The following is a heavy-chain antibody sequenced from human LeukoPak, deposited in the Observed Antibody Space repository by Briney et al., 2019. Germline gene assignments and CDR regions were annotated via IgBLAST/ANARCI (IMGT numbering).Heavy chain of an antibody. D-gene: IGHD3-10*01. CDR2: IWYDGSNK. V-gene: IGHV3-33*01. CDR3: ARGLERELPTSYYYYGMDV. Sequence: QSGGSLRLSCAASGFTFSSYGMHWVRQAPGKGLEWVAVIWYDGSNKYYADSVKGRFTISRDNSKNTLYLQMNSLRAEDTAVYYCARGLERELPTSYYYYGMDVWGQGTTVTVSS. CDR1: GFTFSSYG. J-gene: IGHJ6*02.